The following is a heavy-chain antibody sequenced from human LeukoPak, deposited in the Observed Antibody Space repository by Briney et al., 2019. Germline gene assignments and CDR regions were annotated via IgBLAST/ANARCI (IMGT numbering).Heavy chain of an antibody. D-gene: IGHD2-15*01. CDR2: MNPNSGNT. Sequence: ASVKVSCKASGYTFTSYDINWVRQATGQGLEWMGWMNPNSGNTGYAQKFQGRVTMTRNTSISTAYMEPSSLRSEDTAVYYCARSPYCSGGSCEEYWGQGTLVTVSS. CDR3: ARSPYCSGGSCEEY. CDR1: GYTFTSYD. J-gene: IGHJ4*02. V-gene: IGHV1-8*01.